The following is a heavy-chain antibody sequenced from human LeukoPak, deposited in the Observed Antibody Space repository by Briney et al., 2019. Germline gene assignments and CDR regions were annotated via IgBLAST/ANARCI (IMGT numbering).Heavy chain of an antibody. CDR1: GGTFSSYA. V-gene: IGHV1-69*04. CDR2: IIPILGIA. J-gene: IGHJ5*02. CDR3: ARTLGVGTSIPAPGNRVDP. Sequence: SVKVSCKASGGTFSSYAISWVRQAPGQGLEWMGRIIPILGIANYAQKFQGRVTITADKSTSTAYMELSSLRSEDTAVYYCARTLGVGTSIPAPGNRVDPWGQGTLVTVSS. D-gene: IGHD2-8*01.